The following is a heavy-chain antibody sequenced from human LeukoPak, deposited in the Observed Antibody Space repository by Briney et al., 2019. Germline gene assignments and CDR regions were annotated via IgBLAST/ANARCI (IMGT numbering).Heavy chain of an antibody. CDR3: ASGTITGVYFDY. Sequence: PSETLSLTCAVYGGSFSGYYWSWIRQPPGKGLEWIGEINHSGSTNYNPSLKSRVAISVDTSKNQFSLKLSSVTAADTAVYYCASGTITGVYFDYWGQGTLVTVSS. V-gene: IGHV4-34*01. CDR2: INHSGST. J-gene: IGHJ4*02. D-gene: IGHD7-27*01. CDR1: GGSFSGYY.